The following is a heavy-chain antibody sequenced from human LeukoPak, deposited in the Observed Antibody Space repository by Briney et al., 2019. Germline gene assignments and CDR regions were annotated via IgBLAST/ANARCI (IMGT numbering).Heavy chain of an antibody. V-gene: IGHV3-21*01. CDR1: GFTFSDHN. D-gene: IGHD1-26*01. Sequence: PGGSLRLSCAASGFTFSDHNMIWVRQAPGRGLEWVSSISSRTDNTYYADSLRGRFTISRDNAKNSLYLQMTSLRIEDTAVYYCAKDREKPSQFDYWGQGTLVTVSS. CDR3: AKDREKPSQFDY. CDR2: ISSRTDNT. J-gene: IGHJ4*02.